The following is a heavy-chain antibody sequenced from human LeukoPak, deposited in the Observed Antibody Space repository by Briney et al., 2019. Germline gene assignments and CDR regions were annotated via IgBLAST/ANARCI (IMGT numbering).Heavy chain of an antibody. CDR3: ARDPAGYSYGVDY. D-gene: IGHD5-18*01. V-gene: IGHV3-48*01. CDR1: GFTFSSYS. CDR2: ISSSSSTI. J-gene: IGHJ4*02. Sequence: PGGSLRLSCAASGFTFSSYSMNWVRQAPGKGLEWVSYISSSSSTIYYADSVKGRFTISRDNAKNSLYLQMNSLRAEDTAVYYCARDPAGYSYGVDYWGQGTLVTVSS.